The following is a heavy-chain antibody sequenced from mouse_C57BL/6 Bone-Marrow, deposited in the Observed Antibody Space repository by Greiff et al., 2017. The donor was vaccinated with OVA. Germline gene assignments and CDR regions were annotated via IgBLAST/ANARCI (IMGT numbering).Heavy chain of an antibody. V-gene: IGHV1-64*01. CDR3: AREGGGWYFDV. Sequence: VQLQQPGAELVKPGASVKLSCKASGYTFTSYWMHWVKQRPGQGLEWIGMIHPNSGSTNYNEKFKSKATLTVDKSSSTAYMQLSSLTSDDSAVYYCAREGGGWYFDVWGTGTTVTVSS. CDR1: GYTFTSYW. CDR2: IHPNSGST. J-gene: IGHJ1*03.